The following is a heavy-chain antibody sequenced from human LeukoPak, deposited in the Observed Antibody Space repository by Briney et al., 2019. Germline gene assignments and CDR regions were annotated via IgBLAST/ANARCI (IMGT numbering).Heavy chain of an antibody. Sequence: TSETLSLTCTVSGGSISSYYWSWIRQPPGKGLEWIGYIYYSGSTNYNPSLKSRVTISVDTSKNQFSLKLSSVTAADTAVYYRARDRATSTLVGATGYFDYWGQGTLVTVSS. V-gene: IGHV4-59*01. CDR2: IYYSGST. CDR3: ARDRATSTLVGATGYFDY. CDR1: GGSISSYY. D-gene: IGHD1-26*01. J-gene: IGHJ4*02.